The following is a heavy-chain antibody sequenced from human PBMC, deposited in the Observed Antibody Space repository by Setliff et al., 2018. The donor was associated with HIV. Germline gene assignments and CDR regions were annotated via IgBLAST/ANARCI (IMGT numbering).Heavy chain of an antibody. D-gene: IGHD3-16*02. CDR2: IDHEGTT. J-gene: IGHJ4*02. Sequence: LSLTCAVFGGSFSNYYWSWVRQPPGKGLEFIAEIDHEGTTNYNPSLKSRATILVDTSKNHLSLKLTSMTAADTGVYFCTLTHVGAQTHVGIPMIDNFWGQGTLVTVSS. V-gene: IGHV4-34*01. CDR3: TLTHVGAQTHVGIPMIDNF. CDR1: GGSFSNYY.